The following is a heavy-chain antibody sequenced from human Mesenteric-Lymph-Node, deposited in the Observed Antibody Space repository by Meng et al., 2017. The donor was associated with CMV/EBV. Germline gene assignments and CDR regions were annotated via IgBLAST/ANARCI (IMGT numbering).Heavy chain of an antibody. V-gene: IGHV3-30-3*01. J-gene: IGHJ4*02. Sequence: LSCAAFGFTFSTYALHWVRQAPGEGLELVAVIPSVGSSQYNADSLKGRFTISRDNSKNTLYLQMDSLSAEDTAVYYCARYSGWYALDYWGQGALVTVSS. D-gene: IGHD6-19*01. CDR1: GFTFSTYA. CDR2: IPSVGSSQ. CDR3: ARYSGWYALDY.